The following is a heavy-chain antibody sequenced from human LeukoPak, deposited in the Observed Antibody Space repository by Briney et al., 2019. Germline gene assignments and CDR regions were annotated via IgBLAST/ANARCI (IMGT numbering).Heavy chain of an antibody. Sequence: PGGSLRLSCAASGFTFRYYWLHWVRHAPGTGLVWVSAISGSGGTTYYADSVKGRFTISRDNAKNTLYLQMNSLRAEDTAVYYCARGRYKPPGMDVWGQGTTVTVSS. CDR2: ISGSGGTT. V-gene: IGHV3-74*01. CDR1: GFTFRYYW. J-gene: IGHJ6*02. CDR3: ARGRYKPPGMDV. D-gene: IGHD1-14*01.